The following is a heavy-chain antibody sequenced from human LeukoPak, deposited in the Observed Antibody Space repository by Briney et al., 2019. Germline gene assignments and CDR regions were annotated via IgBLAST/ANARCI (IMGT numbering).Heavy chain of an antibody. D-gene: IGHD6-6*01. CDR2: IYYSGST. CDR3: ARDYSSSSGYYYYYYMDV. CDR1: GGSFSSRY. Sequence: KPSETLSLTCTVSGGSFSSRYWSWIRQPPGKGLEWIGYIYYSGSTNYNPSLKSRVTISVDTSKNQFSLKLSSVTAADTAVYYCARDYSSSSGYYYYYYMDVWGKGTTVTVSS. J-gene: IGHJ6*03. V-gene: IGHV4-59*11.